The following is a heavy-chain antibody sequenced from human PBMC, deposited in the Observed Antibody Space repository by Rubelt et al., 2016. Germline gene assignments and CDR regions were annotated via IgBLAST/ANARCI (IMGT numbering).Heavy chain of an antibody. CDR2: VIPILDFS. V-gene: IGHV1-69*10. D-gene: IGHD2-2*01. CDR1: GYTFTSYA. Sequence: QVQLVQSGAEVKKPGASVKVSCKASGYTFTSYAMHWVRQAPGQRLEWMGGVIPILDFSNSAQKFQGRVSITADKPTSTAYMELSSRTSEDTAVYYCARGPVDAVPALVYFGMDVWGQGTTVTVSS. CDR3: ARGPVDAVPALVYFGMDV. J-gene: IGHJ6*02.